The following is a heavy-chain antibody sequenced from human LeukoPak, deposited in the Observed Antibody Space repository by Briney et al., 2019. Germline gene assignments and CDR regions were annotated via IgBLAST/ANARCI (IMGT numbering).Heavy chain of an antibody. CDR1: GVSISSSKYF. Sequence: SETLSLTCTVSGVSISSSKYFWAWIRQSPGKGLEWIGSIYFRGGISSSPSLKSRVTISIDASKNQFSLKLTSVTAADTAVYYCAREDRYCSSTSCYTWDYWGQGTLVAV. CDR3: AREDRYCSSTSCYTWDY. D-gene: IGHD2-2*02. J-gene: IGHJ4*02. V-gene: IGHV4-39*07. CDR2: IYFRGGI.